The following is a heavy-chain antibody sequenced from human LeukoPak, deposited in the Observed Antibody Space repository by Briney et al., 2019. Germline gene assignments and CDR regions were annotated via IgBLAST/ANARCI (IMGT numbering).Heavy chain of an antibody. CDR1: GFTFRSYW. CDR2: IKEDGSEK. D-gene: IGHD4-17*01. V-gene: IGHV3-7*01. J-gene: IGHJ4*02. CDR3: ARDGDGHGDDYDY. Sequence: GGSLRLSCAASGFTFRSYWMGWVRQAPGKGLEWVANIKEDGSEKYYVDSVKGQFTISRDNAKNSMYLQMNSLRAADTAVYYCARDGDGHGDDYDYWGQGSLVTVSS.